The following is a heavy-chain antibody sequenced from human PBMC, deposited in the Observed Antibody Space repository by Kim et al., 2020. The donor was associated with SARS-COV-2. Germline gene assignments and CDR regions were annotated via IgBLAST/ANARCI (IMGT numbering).Heavy chain of an antibody. V-gene: IGHV3-74*01. Sequence: GKGRFHNTRDNAKNTLYLQMNSLRAEDTAVYYCARAVDYYGSGSYYIDYWGQGTLVTVSS. D-gene: IGHD3-10*01. CDR3: ARAVDYYGSGSYYIDY. J-gene: IGHJ4*02.